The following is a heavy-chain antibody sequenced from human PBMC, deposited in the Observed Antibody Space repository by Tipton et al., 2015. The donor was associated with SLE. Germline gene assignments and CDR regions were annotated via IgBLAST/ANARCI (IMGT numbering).Heavy chain of an antibody. J-gene: IGHJ6*02. D-gene: IGHD2-2*01. CDR2: INPNSGGT. V-gene: IGHV1-2*02. Sequence: QSGAEVKKPGSSVKVSCKASGGTFSSYGISWVRQAPGQGLEWMGWINPNSGGTKYAQKFQGRVTMTRDTSISTAYMELRRLRSDDTAVYYCARDQALGNRDQSWDVVVEAVYGMDVWGQGTTVTVSS. CDR1: GGTFSSYG. CDR3: ARDQALGNRDQSWDVVVEAVYGMDV.